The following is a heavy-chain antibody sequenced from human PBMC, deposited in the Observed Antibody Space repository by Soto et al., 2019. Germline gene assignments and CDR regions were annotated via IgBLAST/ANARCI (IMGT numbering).Heavy chain of an antibody. CDR2: IYPGDSDT. V-gene: IGHV5-51*01. CDR3: ARRYSSSPYAFDI. CDR1: GYSFTSYW. Sequence: GESLKISCKGSGYSFTSYWISWVRQMPGKGLEWMGIIYPGDSDTRYSPSFQGQVTISADKSISTAYLQWSSLKASDTAMYYCARRYSSSPYAFDIWVQGTIVTVSS. J-gene: IGHJ3*02. D-gene: IGHD6-6*01.